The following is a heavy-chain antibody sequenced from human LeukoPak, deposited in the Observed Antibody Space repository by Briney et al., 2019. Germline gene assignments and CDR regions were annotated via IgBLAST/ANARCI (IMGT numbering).Heavy chain of an antibody. V-gene: IGHV3-7*01. J-gene: IGHJ4*02. D-gene: IGHD5-18*01. CDR2: INQDANLI. CDR1: GFTFRNYW. Sequence: GGSLRLSCTASGFTFRNYWMTWVRQAPGKGLEWVANINQDANLIRYVDSVKGRFTFSRDNAKNSVYLQMNRLRGEDTAVYYCAKSEGYIPSYWGQGTLVTVSS. CDR3: AKSEGYIPSY.